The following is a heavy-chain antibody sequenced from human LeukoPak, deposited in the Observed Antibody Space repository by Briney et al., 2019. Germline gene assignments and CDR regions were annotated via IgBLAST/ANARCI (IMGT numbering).Heavy chain of an antibody. CDR1: GFTFSSYA. CDR2: ISGSGGST. CDR3: AKDQYSSGWCIDY. D-gene: IGHD6-19*01. Sequence: GGSLRLSCAASGFTFSSYAMSWVRQAPGKGLEGVSAISGSGGSTYYADSVKGRFTISRDNSKNTLYLQMNSLRAEDTAVYYCAKDQYSSGWCIDYWGQGTLVTVSS. J-gene: IGHJ4*02. V-gene: IGHV3-23*01.